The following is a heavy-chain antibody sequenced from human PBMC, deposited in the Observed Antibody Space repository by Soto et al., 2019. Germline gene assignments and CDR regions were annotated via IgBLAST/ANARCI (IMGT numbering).Heavy chain of an antibody. J-gene: IGHJ6*02. Sequence: GESLKISCKGSGYSFTSYWIGWVRQMPGKGLEWMGIIYPGDSDTRYSPSFQGRVTISADKSISTAYLQWSSLKASDTAMYYCARRQYYYDSSGYSVGMDVWGQGTTVTVSS. CDR1: GYSFTSYW. CDR3: ARRQYYYDSSGYSVGMDV. CDR2: IYPGDSDT. V-gene: IGHV5-51*01. D-gene: IGHD3-22*01.